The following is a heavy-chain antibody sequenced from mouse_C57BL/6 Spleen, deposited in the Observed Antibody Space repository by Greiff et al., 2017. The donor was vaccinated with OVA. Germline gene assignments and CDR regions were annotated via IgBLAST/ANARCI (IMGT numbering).Heavy chain of an antibody. CDR2: IYPGNGDT. V-gene: IGHV1-82*01. Sequence: VKLQESGPELVKPGASVKISCKASGYAFSSSWMNWVKQRPGKGLEWIGRIYPGNGDTTYNGKFKGKATLTADKSSSTAYMKLSSLTSEDSAVDVCAREWGYYDWYFDVWGTGTTVTVSS. J-gene: IGHJ1*03. CDR3: AREWGYYDWYFDV. D-gene: IGHD2-3*01. CDR1: GYAFSSSW.